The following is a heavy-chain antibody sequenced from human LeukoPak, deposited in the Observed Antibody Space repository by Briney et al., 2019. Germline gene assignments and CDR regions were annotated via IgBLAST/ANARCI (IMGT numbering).Heavy chain of an antibody. CDR2: IYYSGST. D-gene: IGHD3-22*01. Sequence: PSETLSLTCTVSGGSISSYSWSWIRQPPGKGLEWIGYIYYSGSTNYNPSLKSRVTISVDTSKNQFSLKLSSVTAADTAVYYCARGSPGSSGYYYGYWGQGTLVTVSS. CDR3: ARGSPGSSGYYYGY. J-gene: IGHJ4*02. CDR1: GGSISSYS. V-gene: IGHV4-59*01.